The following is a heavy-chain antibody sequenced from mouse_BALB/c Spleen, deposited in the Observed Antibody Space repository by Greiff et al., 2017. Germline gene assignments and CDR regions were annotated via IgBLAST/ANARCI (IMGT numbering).Heavy chain of an antibody. Sequence: VQLQQSGPGLVKPSQSLSLTCTVTGYSITSDYAWNWIRQFPGNKLEWMGYISYSGSTSYNPSLKSRISITRDTSKNQFFLQLNSVTTEDTATYYCAKSGDGYYEFAYWGQGTLVTVSA. D-gene: IGHD2-3*01. CDR2: ISYSGST. V-gene: IGHV3-2*02. CDR3: AKSGDGYYEFAY. CDR1: GYSITSDYA. J-gene: IGHJ3*01.